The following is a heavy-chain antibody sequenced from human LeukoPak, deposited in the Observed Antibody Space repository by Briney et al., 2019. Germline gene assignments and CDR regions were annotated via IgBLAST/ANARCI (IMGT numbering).Heavy chain of an antibody. V-gene: IGHV4-38-2*02. D-gene: IGHD4-17*01. Sequence: PSETLSLTCTVSGYSISSGYYWGWIRQPPGKGLEWIGSIYHSGSTYYNPSLKSRVTISVDTSKNQFSLKLSSVTAADTAVYYCARVAPGYGDYEGAFDIWGQGTMVTVSS. CDR3: ARVAPGYGDYEGAFDI. CDR2: IYHSGST. CDR1: GYSISSGYY. J-gene: IGHJ3*02.